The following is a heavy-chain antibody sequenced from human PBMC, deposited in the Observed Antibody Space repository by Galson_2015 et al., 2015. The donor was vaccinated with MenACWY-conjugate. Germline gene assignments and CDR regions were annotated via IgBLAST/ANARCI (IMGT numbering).Heavy chain of an antibody. V-gene: IGHV3-23*01. J-gene: IGHJ4*02. CDR3: AKDLGYCSGGSCYYDY. CDR1: GFTFSSYA. D-gene: IGHD2-15*01. CDR2: ISGSGGIT. Sequence: SLRLSCAASGFTFSSYAMSWVRQAPGKGLEWVSAISGSGGITYYADSVKGRFTISRDNSKNTLYLQMNSLRAEDTAVYYCAKDLGYCSGGSCYYDYWGQGTLVTVSS.